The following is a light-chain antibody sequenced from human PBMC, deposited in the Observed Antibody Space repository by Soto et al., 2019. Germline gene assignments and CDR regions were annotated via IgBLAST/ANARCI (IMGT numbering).Light chain of an antibody. J-gene: IGKJ5*01. CDR1: QSISRW. Sequence: DIQMTQSPSTLPASVGDRVTIPCRASQSISRWWAWYQQKPGKAPKLLIYDASSLQSGVPSRFSGSGSGTEFSLTINSLQPEDSATYYCQQRNSYPITFGQGTRLEIK. CDR3: QQRNSYPIT. V-gene: IGKV1-5*01. CDR2: DAS.